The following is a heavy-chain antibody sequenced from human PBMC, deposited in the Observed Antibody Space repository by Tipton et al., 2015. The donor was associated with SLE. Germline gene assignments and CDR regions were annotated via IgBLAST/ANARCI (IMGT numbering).Heavy chain of an antibody. J-gene: IGHJ6*02. CDR1: GFTFSTYS. D-gene: IGHD3-10*01. Sequence: QLVQSGGGVVQPGRSLRLSCAASGFTFSTYSMHWVRQAPGKGLEWVAVISYDGSKKYYADSVKGRFTISRDNSKNTLYLQMNSLRPEDTAVYYCARRVGSYYGMDVWGQGTTVTVSS. V-gene: IGHV3-30*04. CDR2: ISYDGSKK. CDR3: ARRVGSYYGMDV.